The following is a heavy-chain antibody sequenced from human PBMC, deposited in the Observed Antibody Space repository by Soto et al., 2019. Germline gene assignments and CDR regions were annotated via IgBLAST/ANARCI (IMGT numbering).Heavy chain of an antibody. J-gene: IGHJ6*02. CDR1: GVTFSSYA. V-gene: IGHV1-69*13. CDR2: IIPIFGTA. Sequence: GASVKVSCKASGVTFSSYAISWVRQAPGQGLEWMGGIIPIFGTANYAQKFQGRVTITADESTSTAYMELSSLRSEDTAVYYCARDSGSSSPYYYYYGMDVWGQGTTVTVSS. CDR3: ARDSGSSSPYYYYYGMDV. D-gene: IGHD6-6*01.